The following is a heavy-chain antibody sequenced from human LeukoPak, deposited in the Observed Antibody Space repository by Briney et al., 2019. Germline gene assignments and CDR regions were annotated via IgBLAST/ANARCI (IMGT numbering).Heavy chain of an antibody. V-gene: IGHV4-39*01. CDR1: GGSISSGSYY. D-gene: IGHD3-10*01. Sequence: SGTLSLTCTVSGGSISSGSYYWGWIRQPPGKGLEWIGSIYYSGSTYYNPSLKSRVTISVDTSKNQFSLKLSSVTAADTAVYYCARHHALDYYGSGSYYYGWFDPWGQGTLVTVSS. CDR2: IYYSGST. J-gene: IGHJ5*02. CDR3: ARHHALDYYGSGSYYYGWFDP.